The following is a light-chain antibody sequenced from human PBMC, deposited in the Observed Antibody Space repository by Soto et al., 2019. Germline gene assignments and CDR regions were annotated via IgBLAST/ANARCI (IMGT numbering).Light chain of an antibody. CDR3: QQLNSYPLT. V-gene: IGKV1-9*01. J-gene: IGKJ4*01. Sequence: DIQLTQSPSSLSASVGDRVTIPCRASQGISSYLAWYQQKPGKAPKLLNYAASTLQSGVPSRFSGSGSGTDFTLTISSLQPEDFATYDCQQLNSYPLTFGGGTKVDIK. CDR2: AAS. CDR1: QGISSY.